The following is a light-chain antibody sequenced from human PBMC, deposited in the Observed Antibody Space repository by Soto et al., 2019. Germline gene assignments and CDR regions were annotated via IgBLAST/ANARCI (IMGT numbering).Light chain of an antibody. Sequence: IVMTQSPATLSVSPGERATLSCRASQSISSDVAWYRQKPGQPPTLILYGASTRAIGIRDRFSGSGSGTEFTLTINRLQSEDFGTYYCRQYNDWPLSFGGGTKVEIK. V-gene: IGKV3-15*01. CDR2: GAS. CDR1: QSISSD. CDR3: RQYNDWPLS. J-gene: IGKJ4*01.